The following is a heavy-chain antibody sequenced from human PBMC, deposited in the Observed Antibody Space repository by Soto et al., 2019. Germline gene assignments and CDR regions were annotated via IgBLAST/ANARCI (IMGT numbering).Heavy chain of an antibody. V-gene: IGHV3-30-3*01. CDR1: GFNVSAYT. D-gene: IGHD1-26*01. Sequence: QVKLVESGGGVVQPGRSLRLSCAASGFNVSAYTMHWVRQAPGKGLEWVAVISSDGNHKYYTDSVKGRFTISRATSTNTLYLQMNSVRAEDTAVYYCARWEQPLFDYWGQGTLVTVSS. CDR2: ISSDGNHK. CDR3: ARWEQPLFDY. J-gene: IGHJ4*02.